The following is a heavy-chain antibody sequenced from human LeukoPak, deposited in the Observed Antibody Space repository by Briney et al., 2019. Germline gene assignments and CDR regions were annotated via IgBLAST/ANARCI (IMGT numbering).Heavy chain of an antibody. V-gene: IGHV3-30*02. CDR1: GFTFSSYG. D-gene: IGHD3-22*01. CDR3: AKDPVGFYDSSGCLPS. Sequence: PGGSLRLSCAASGFTFSSYGMHWVRQAPGKGLEWVAFIRYDGSNKYYADSVKGRFTISRDNSKNTLYLQMNSLRAEDTAVYYCAKDPVGFYDSSGCLPSWGQGTLVTVSS. CDR2: IRYDGSNK. J-gene: IGHJ5*02.